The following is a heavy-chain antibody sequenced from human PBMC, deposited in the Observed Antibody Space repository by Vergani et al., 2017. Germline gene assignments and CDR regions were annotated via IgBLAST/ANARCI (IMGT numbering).Heavy chain of an antibody. CDR2: INHSGST. D-gene: IGHD3-10*01. V-gene: IGHV4-38-2*02. CDR3: AREGLHSDSGSYNDY. J-gene: IGHJ4*02. CDR1: GYSIRTNYY. Sequence: QVQLQESGPGLVKPSETLSLTCTVSGYSIRTNYYWGWIRQPPGKGLEWIGSINHSGSTYYNPSLKSRITMSVDTSKNQFSLRLSSVTAADTAMYYCAREGLHSDSGSYNDYWGQGTLVTVSS.